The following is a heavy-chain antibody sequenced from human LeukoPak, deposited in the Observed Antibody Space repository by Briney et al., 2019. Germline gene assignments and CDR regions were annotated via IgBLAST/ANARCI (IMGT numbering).Heavy chain of an antibody. CDR3: ARDVDTAMALDY. J-gene: IGHJ4*02. V-gene: IGHV4-30-4*01. CDR1: TFGDYA. Sequence: TFGDYAMSWIRQPPGKGLEWIGYIYYSGSTYYNPSLKSRVTISVDTSKNQFSLKLSSVTAADTAVYYCARDVDTAMALDYWGQGTLVTVSS. CDR2: IYYSGST. D-gene: IGHD5-18*01.